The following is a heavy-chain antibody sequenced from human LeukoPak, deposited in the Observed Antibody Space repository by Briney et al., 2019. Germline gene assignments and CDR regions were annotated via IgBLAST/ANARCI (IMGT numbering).Heavy chain of an antibody. Sequence: SETLSLTCAVSGYSISSGYYRGWIRQPPGKGLEWTGSIYHSGSTYYNPSLKSRVTISVDTSKNQFSLKLSSVTAAGTAVYYCARGDDSSGWYEAWFDPWGQGTLVTVSS. CDR1: GYSISSGYY. CDR3: ARGDDSSGWYEAWFDP. CDR2: IYHSGST. J-gene: IGHJ5*02. D-gene: IGHD6-19*01. V-gene: IGHV4-38-2*01.